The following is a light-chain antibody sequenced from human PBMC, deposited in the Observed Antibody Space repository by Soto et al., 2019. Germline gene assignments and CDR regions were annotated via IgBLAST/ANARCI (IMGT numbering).Light chain of an antibody. CDR3: HSHTTRNSLV. CDR2: EVS. CDR1: SGDVTDFQY. Sequence: QTALTQPASVSGSPGQSITISCTAASGDVTDFQYVPWYQQHPGEAPKLIIYEVSHRPSGVSDRFSGSKSGDTASLTISGLQAEDEADYYCHSHTTRNSLVFGTGTKLTVL. V-gene: IGLV2-14*01. J-gene: IGLJ1*01.